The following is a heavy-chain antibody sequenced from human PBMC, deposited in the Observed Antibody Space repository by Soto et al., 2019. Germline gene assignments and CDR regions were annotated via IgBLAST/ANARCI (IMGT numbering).Heavy chain of an antibody. D-gene: IGHD2-2*01. V-gene: IGHV1-69*12. J-gene: IGHJ6*02. Sequence: QVQLVQSGAEVKKPGSSVKVSCKASGDTFSSYAISWVRQAPGQGLEWMGGIIATFGTANYAQKFQGRVTITADESTSTAYMELSSLRSEDTDVYYCACSEAAAILKSYYGMDVWGQGTTVTVSS. CDR3: ACSEAAAILKSYYGMDV. CDR2: IIATFGTA. CDR1: GDTFSSYA.